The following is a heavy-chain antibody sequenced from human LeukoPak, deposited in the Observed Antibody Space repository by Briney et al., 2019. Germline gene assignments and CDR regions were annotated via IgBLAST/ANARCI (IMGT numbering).Heavy chain of an antibody. CDR2: ISSGSTYI. CDR3: ARLQTYCTSTTCSDAFDI. Sequence: KSGGSLRLSCAASGFTFSSYSMIWVRQAPGKGLEWVSSISSGSTYIYYADSVKGRFTISRDNAKNSLYLQMNSLRAEDTAVYYCARLQTYCTSTTCSDAFDIWGQGTMVTVSS. CDR1: GFTFSSYS. J-gene: IGHJ3*02. V-gene: IGHV3-21*01. D-gene: IGHD2-2*01.